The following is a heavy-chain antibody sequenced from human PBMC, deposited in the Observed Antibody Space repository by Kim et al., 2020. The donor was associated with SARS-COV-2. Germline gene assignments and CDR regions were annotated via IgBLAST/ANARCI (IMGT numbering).Heavy chain of an antibody. V-gene: IGHV3-53*01. CDR1: GFTVSSNY. J-gene: IGHJ6*02. D-gene: IGHD2-15*01. Sequence: GGSLRLSCAASGFTVSSNYMSWVRQAPGKGLEWVSVIYSGGSTYYADSVKGRFTISRDNSKNTLYLQMNSLRAEDTAVYYCARAPCSGGSCYYYYGMDVWGQGTTVTVSS. CDR3: ARAPCSGGSCYYYYGMDV. CDR2: IYSGGST.